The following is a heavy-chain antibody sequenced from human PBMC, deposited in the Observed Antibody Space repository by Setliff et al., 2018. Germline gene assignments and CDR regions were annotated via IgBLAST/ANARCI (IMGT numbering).Heavy chain of an antibody. J-gene: IGHJ3*02. D-gene: IGHD1-1*01. CDR2: IDQSGSG. Sequence: SETLSLTCAVYGGSFSNYYWSWIRQPPGKGLEWFGEIDQSGSGDYNPSFKGRVTISVDTSKKQFSLTLNSVTAADTALYYCRQAVVGRDVFDIWGQGTVVTVSS. V-gene: IGHV4-34*01. CDR1: GGSFSNYY. CDR3: RQAVVGRDVFDI.